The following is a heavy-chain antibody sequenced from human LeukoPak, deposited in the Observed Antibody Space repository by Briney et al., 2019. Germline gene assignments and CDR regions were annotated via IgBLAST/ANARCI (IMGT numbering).Heavy chain of an antibody. Sequence: PGGSLRLSCAASGFTFSSYWMSWVRQAPGKGLEWVANIKQDGSEKYYVDSVKGRFTISRDNAKNSLYLQMNSLRAEDTAVYYCARPPDFDWLGFDYWGQGTLVTVSS. V-gene: IGHV3-7*01. CDR1: GFTFSSYW. CDR2: IKQDGSEK. CDR3: ARPPDFDWLGFDY. D-gene: IGHD3-9*01. J-gene: IGHJ4*02.